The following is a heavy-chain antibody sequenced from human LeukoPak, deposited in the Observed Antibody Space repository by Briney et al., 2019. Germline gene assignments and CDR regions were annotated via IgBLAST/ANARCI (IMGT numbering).Heavy chain of an antibody. CDR2: INRSGSYI. D-gene: IGHD5-18*01. Sequence: PGGSLRLSCEVSGFTFSSHSMNWVRQAPGKGLEWVSSINRSGSYIFYADSVKGRFTISRDNTKNSLYLQMNSLRAEDTAVYYCARDPGIQLWSYYFDYWGPGTLVTVSS. J-gene: IGHJ4*02. V-gene: IGHV3-21*01. CDR1: GFTFSSHS. CDR3: ARDPGIQLWSYYFDY.